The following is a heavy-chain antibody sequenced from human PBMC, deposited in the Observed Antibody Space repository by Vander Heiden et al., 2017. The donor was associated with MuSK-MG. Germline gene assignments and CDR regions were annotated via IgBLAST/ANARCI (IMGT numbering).Heavy chain of an antibody. J-gene: IGHJ6*02. CDR1: GGTFSSYA. D-gene: IGHD3-22*01. CDR2: IIPIFGTA. CDR3: ARALYYYDSSGYYYGGGDYYYGMDV. V-gene: IGHV1-69*01. Sequence: QVQLVQSGAEVKKPGSSVKVSCKASGGTFSSYAISWVRQAPGQGLEWMGGIIPIFGTANYAQKFQGRVTITADESTSTAYMELSSLRSEDTAVYYCARALYYYDSSGYYYGGGDYYYGMDVWGQGTTVTVSS.